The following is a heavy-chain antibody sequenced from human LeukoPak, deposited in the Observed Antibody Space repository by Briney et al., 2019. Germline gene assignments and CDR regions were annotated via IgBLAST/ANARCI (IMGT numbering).Heavy chain of an antibody. V-gene: IGHV4-4*07. Sequence: SETLSLTCTVSGDSINRYLWTWILQPAGRGLEWIGRIYDSGTTNYKPSLKSRVSMSVETPKNQFSLRLSSVTAADTAVYYCARQSDSGGYFEYWGQGIRVTVSS. CDR2: IYDSGTT. D-gene: IGHD2-15*01. CDR3: ARQSDSGGYFEY. CDR1: GDSINRYL. J-gene: IGHJ4*01.